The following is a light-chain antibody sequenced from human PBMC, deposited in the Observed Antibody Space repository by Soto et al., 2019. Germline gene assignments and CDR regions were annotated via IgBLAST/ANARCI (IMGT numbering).Light chain of an antibody. CDR3: VSYTTSASYV. V-gene: IGLV1-51*01. CDR2: DIN. Sequence: QSVMTQPPSVSAAPGQKVTISCSGSSSNIGGNSVSWYQQLPGTAPKLLIYDINNRPSGVSNRFSGSKSGNTASLTISGLQAEDEADYYCVSYTTSASYVFGTGTKVTVL. CDR1: SSNIGGNS. J-gene: IGLJ1*01.